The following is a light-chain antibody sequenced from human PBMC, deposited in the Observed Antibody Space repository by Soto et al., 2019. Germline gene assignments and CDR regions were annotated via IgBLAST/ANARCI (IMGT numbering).Light chain of an antibody. V-gene: IGLV2-11*01. CDR2: DVT. Sequence: LTQPRSVSGSPGQSVAISCTGTSSDVGGYNYVSWYQQHPGKAPKLIIYDVTKRPSGVPDRFSGSSSGNTASLTISGLQAEDEADYFCCSYAGSYSYVFGTGTKVTV. J-gene: IGLJ1*01. CDR3: CSYAGSYSYV. CDR1: SSDVGGYNY.